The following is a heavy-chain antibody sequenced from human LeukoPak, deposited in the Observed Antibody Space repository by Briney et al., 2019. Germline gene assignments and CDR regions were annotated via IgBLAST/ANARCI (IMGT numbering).Heavy chain of an antibody. Sequence: PGGSLRLSCAASGFTFSSYSMNWVRQAPGKGLEWVSYISSSSSTIYYADSVKGRFTISRDNAKNSLYLQMNGLRAEDTAVYYCAREARGYYYDSSGYYYDYWGQGTLVTVSS. J-gene: IGHJ4*02. CDR1: GFTFSSYS. CDR3: AREARGYYYDSSGYYYDY. V-gene: IGHV3-48*01. CDR2: ISSSSSTI. D-gene: IGHD3-22*01.